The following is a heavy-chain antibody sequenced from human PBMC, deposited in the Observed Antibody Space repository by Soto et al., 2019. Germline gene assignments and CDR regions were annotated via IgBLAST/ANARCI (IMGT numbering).Heavy chain of an antibody. V-gene: IGHV4-59*01. J-gene: IGHJ6*02. CDR2: IYYSGST. Sequence: SETLSLTCTVSGGSISSYYWSWIRQPPGKGLEWIGYIYYSGSTNYNPSLKSRVTISVDTSKNQFSLKLSSVTAADTAVYYCASTPVLLVYPLGLMDGSGQGSTVTVTS. CDR1: GGSISSYY. D-gene: IGHD2-8*01. CDR3: ASTPVLLVYPLGLMDG.